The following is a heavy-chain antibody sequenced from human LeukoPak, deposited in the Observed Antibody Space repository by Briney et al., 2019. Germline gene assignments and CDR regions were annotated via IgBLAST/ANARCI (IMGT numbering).Heavy chain of an antibody. D-gene: IGHD4-17*01. J-gene: IGHJ4*02. CDR2: IYYSGST. V-gene: IGHV4-39*01. CDR3: ASAYGDYVSCFDY. Sequence: SETLSLTCTVPGGSISSSSYYWGWIRQPPGKRLEWIGSIYYSGSTYYNPSLKSRVTISVDTSKNQFSLKLSSVTAADTAVYYCASAYGDYVSCFDYWGQGTLVTVSS. CDR1: GGSISSSSYY.